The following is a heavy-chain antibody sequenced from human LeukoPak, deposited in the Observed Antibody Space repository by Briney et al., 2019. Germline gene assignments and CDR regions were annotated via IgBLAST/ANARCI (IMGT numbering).Heavy chain of an antibody. CDR3: ARDQDYYYGMDV. CDR2: IIPLFGTA. V-gene: IGHV1-69*13. CDR1: GGTFSSYA. Sequence: ASVKVSCKASGGTFSSYAISWVRQAPGQGLEWMGGIIPLFGTANYAQKFQGRVTITADESTSTVYMELSSLRSEDTAVYYCARDQDYYYGMDVWGQGTTVTVSS. J-gene: IGHJ6*02.